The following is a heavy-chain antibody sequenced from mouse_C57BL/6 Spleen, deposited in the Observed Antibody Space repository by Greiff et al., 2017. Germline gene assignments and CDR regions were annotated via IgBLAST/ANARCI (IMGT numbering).Heavy chain of an antibody. V-gene: IGHV5-15*01. CDR3: ARHVDDYDGAGRFDY. CDR1: GFTFSDYG. J-gene: IGHJ2*01. Sequence: EVKVVESGGGLVQPGGSLKLSCAASGFTFSDYGMAWVRQAPRKGPEWVAFISNLAYSIYYADTVTGRFTISRENAKNTLYLEMSSLRSEDTAMYYCARHVDDYDGAGRFDYWGQGTTLTVSS. CDR2: ISNLAYSI. D-gene: IGHD2-4*01.